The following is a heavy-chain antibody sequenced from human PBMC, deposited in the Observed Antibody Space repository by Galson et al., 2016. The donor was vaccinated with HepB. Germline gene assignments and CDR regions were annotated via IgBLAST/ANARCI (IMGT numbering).Heavy chain of an antibody. V-gene: IGHV4-59*01. J-gene: IGHJ2*01. D-gene: IGHD6-13*01. Sequence: SETLSLTCTVSGTSIKNYSWSWIRQSPGKGLEWIGFSYYSGSTNYNPSLKSRLTILLDTSKNLFSLNLTSVTAADTAVYSCARDFKFHLAAATGRDQAGWYFDLWGRGTLVTVSS. CDR3: ARDFKFHLAAATGRDQAGWYFDL. CDR2: SYYSGST. CDR1: GTSIKNYS.